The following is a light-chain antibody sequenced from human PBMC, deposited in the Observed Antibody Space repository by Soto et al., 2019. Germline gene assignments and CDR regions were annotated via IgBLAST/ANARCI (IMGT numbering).Light chain of an antibody. J-gene: IGKJ1*01. CDR2: DAS. CDR1: QSISSW. CDR3: QQYNSYST. Sequence: DIQMTQSPSTLSASVGDRVTITCRASQSISSWLAWYQQKPGKAPKLLIYDASSLESGVPSRFSGGGSGTEFTLTISSLQPDDFATYYCQQYNSYSTFGQGTKVEMK. V-gene: IGKV1-5*01.